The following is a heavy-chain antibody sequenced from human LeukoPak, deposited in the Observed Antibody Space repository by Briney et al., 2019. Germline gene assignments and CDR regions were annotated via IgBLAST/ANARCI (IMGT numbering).Heavy chain of an antibody. CDR3: ARDWLYDFWTNSGWFDP. J-gene: IGHJ5*02. V-gene: IGHV4-61*02. CDR2: IYTSGST. Sequence: SETLSLTCTVSGGSISSGSYYWRWLRQPAGKGLEWIGRIYTSGSTDYNPSLKSRVTISVDTSKNQFSLKLSSVAAADTAVYYCARDWLYDFWTNSGWFDPWGQGTLVTVSS. CDR1: GGSISSGSYY. D-gene: IGHD3-3*01.